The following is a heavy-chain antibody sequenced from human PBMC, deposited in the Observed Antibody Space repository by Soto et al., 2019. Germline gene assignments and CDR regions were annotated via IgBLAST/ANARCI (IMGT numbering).Heavy chain of an antibody. J-gene: IGHJ4*02. CDR2: INHSGIS. D-gene: IGHD3-10*01. CDR1: GGSFSGYY. V-gene: IGHV4-34*01. Sequence: SETLSLTCAVYGGSFSGYYWSWIRQPPGKGLEWIGQINHSGISNYNPSLKSRVTMSVDASKNQLSLTLTSVTAADTAVYYCARHQRFSYDSGIYYNTLFDHWGLGTLVTVS. CDR3: ARHQRFSYDSGIYYNTLFDH.